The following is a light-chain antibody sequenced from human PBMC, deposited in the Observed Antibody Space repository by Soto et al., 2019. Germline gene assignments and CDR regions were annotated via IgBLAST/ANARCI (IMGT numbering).Light chain of an antibody. CDR2: DVT. V-gene: IGLV2-11*01. Sequence: QSVLTQPRSVSGSPGQSVTISCTGPRSDVGGYNYVSWFQQHPDKAPKLMIYDVTKRPSGVPDRFSGYKSGNTASLTISGLQAEDEADYYCCSYVGNYSWLFGGGTKLTVL. CDR3: CSYVGNYSWL. J-gene: IGLJ2*01. CDR1: RSDVGGYNY.